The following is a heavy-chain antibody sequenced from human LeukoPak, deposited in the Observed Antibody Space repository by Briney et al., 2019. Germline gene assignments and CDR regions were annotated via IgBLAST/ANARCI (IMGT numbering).Heavy chain of an antibody. D-gene: IGHD5-18*01. CDR1: GFTFSSCW. V-gene: IGHV3-7*01. CDR3: SRPSAPWKQLWQDPLGYGMDL. CDR2: IKQDGSEK. J-gene: IGHJ6*02. Sequence: GGSPRLSCAASGFTFSSCWMTWVRHALGKGLEWVADIKQDGSEKYYADSVKGRFTISTDNAKNSLYLQMNSLTAEDTAVYCCSRPSAPWKQLWQDPLGYGMDLWGRGTRVSVSS.